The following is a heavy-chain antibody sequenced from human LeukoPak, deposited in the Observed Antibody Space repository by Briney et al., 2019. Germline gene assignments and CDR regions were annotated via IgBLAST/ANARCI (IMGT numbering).Heavy chain of an antibody. Sequence: SETLSLTCAVYGGSFSGYYWSWIRQPPGKGLEWIGEINHSGSTNYNPSLKSRVTISVDTSKNQFSLKLSSVTAADTAAYYCAGILRYYMDVWGKGTTVTVSS. V-gene: IGHV4-34*01. J-gene: IGHJ6*03. CDR2: INHSGST. CDR1: GGSFSGYY. CDR3: AGILRYYMDV.